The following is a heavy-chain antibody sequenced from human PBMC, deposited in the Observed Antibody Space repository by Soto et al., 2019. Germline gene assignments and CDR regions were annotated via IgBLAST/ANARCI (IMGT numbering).Heavy chain of an antibody. D-gene: IGHD6-13*01. CDR2: IYHSGRT. CDR1: GGSISFYN. V-gene: IGHV4-59*01. J-gene: IGHJ3*02. Sequence: QVQLQESGPGLVKPSETLSLTCSVSGGSISFYNWNWIRQSPGKGLEWIGYIYHSGRTNYNPSHKSRVTISVDTSKSLSSLQLSSVTAADTAVYYCAKGDSTTHGDSFDIWGQGTMVTVSP. CDR3: AKGDSTTHGDSFDI.